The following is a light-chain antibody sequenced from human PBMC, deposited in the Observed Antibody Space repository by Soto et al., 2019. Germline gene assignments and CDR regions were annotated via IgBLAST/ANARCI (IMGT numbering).Light chain of an antibody. CDR1: QSVSSTY. CDR2: GAS. J-gene: IGKJ2*03. CDR3: QQYGSSPRYS. V-gene: IGKV3-20*01. Sequence: EIVLTQSPGTLSLSPGEGATLSCRASQSVSSTYLNWYQHKPGQAPRLLIYGASNRATGIPDRFSGSGSGTDFTLTIIRLEPEDFAMYYCQQYGSSPRYSFGPGTKLEIK.